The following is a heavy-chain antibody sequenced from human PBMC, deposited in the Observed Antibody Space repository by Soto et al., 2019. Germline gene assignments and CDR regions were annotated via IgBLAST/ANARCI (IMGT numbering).Heavy chain of an antibody. D-gene: IGHD6-19*01. CDR2: IYSRDSDT. J-gene: IGHJ4*02. V-gene: IGHV5-51*01. Sequence: PGESLKISCKASGYKFTNYWIGWVRQMPGKGLEWMGTIYSRDSDTSYSAPFQGQVTMSVDRSINTAYLDWTSLKASDTAMYYWARQHPLDSSAWYNWGQGTLVTSPQ. CDR3: ARQHPLDSSAWYN. CDR1: GYKFTNYW.